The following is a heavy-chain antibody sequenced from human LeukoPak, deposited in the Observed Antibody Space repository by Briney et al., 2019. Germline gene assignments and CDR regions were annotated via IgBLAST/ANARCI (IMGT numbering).Heavy chain of an antibody. CDR1: GFTFSSYS. J-gene: IGHJ1*01. V-gene: IGHV3-21*01. CDR3: ARGRYSGSYYGEYFQH. Sequence: GGSLRLSCAASGFTFSSYSMNWVRQAPGKGLEWVSSISSSSSYIYYADSVKGRFAISRDNAKNSLYLQMNSLRAEDTAVYYCARGRYSGSYYGEYFQHWGQGTLVTVSS. D-gene: IGHD1-26*01. CDR2: ISSSSSYI.